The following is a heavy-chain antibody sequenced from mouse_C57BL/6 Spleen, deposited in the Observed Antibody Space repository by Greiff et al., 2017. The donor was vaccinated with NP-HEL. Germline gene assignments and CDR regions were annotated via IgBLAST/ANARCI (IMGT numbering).Heavy chain of an antibody. J-gene: IGHJ2*01. CDR2: IYPGDGDP. Sequence: QVQLQQSGPELVKPGASVKISCKASGYAFSSSWMNWVKQRPGKGLEWIGRIYPGDGDPNYNGKFKGKATLTADKSSSTAYMQLSSLTSEDSAVYFCATLTGTDFDYWGQGTTLTVSS. D-gene: IGHD4-1*01. V-gene: IGHV1-82*01. CDR3: ATLTGTDFDY. CDR1: GYAFSSSW.